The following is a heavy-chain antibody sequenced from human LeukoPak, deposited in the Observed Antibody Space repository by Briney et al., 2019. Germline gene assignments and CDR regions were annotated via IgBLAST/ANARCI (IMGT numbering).Heavy chain of an antibody. D-gene: IGHD6-13*01. Sequence: SETLSLTCAVYGGSFSGYYWSWIRQPPGKGLEWIGEINHSGSTNYNSSLKSRVTISVDTSKNQFSLKLSSVTAADTAVYYCATITGYSSSSPDYWGQGTLVTVSS. CDR3: ATITGYSSSSPDY. CDR2: INHSGST. J-gene: IGHJ4*02. V-gene: IGHV4-34*01. CDR1: GGSFSGYY.